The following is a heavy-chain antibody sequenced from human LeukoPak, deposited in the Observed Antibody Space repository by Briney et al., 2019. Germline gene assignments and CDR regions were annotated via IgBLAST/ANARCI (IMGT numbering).Heavy chain of an antibody. D-gene: IGHD7-27*01. J-gene: IGHJ4*02. Sequence: PSETLSLTCVVSGYSISSGYHWGWIRQPPGKGLEWIGSVYRSGTTYYDPSLKSRVTISVDTSNNHISLKVRSVTAADTAMYYCARENWVFDYWGQGILVTVSS. V-gene: IGHV4-38-2*02. CDR3: ARENWVFDY. CDR2: VYRSGTT. CDR1: GYSISSGYH.